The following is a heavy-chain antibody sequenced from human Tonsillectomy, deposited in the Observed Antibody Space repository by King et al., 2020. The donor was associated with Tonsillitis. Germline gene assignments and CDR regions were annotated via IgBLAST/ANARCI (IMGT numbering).Heavy chain of an antibody. V-gene: IGHV1-69*12. Sequence: VQLVQSAAEVKKPGSSVKVSCQASGGTFSSFAVSWVRQAPGQGLEWMGGIVPIFDTLHYAQKFQGRVTIFADESTTTAYMELSSLTSEDTAVYYCARHTSGWYYFDYWGQGTLVTVSS. CDR2: IVPIFDTL. CDR1: GGTFSSFA. J-gene: IGHJ4*02. CDR3: ARHTSGWYYFDY. D-gene: IGHD6-19*01.